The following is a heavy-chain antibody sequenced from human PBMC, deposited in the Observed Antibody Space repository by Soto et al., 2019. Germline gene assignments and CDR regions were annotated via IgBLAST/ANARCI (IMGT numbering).Heavy chain of an antibody. Sequence: PGDSLNISCKGSVYSFTSYWIGWVRQMPGKGLEWMGIIYPGDSDTRYSPSFQGQFTISADKSISTAYLQWSSLKASDTAMYYCARLGMGYSSGWSTNPFDYWGQGTLVTVSS. CDR1: VYSFTSYW. V-gene: IGHV5-51*01. CDR2: IYPGDSDT. J-gene: IGHJ4*02. CDR3: ARLGMGYSSGWSTNPFDY. D-gene: IGHD6-19*01.